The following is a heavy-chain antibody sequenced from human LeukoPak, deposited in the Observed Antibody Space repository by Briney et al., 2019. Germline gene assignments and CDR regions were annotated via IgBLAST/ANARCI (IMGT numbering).Heavy chain of an antibody. Sequence: SETLSLTCTVSGCSITGYHWSWIRQPPGKGLEWIGYIDSSGSTEYKPSPKSRATISADTSKNQFSLKLTSVTAADTAISHPARRNDFDISGHRTTVTAS. CDR2: IDSSGST. J-gene: IGHJ3*02. CDR1: GCSITGYH. CDR3: ARRNDFDI. V-gene: IGHV4-4*08.